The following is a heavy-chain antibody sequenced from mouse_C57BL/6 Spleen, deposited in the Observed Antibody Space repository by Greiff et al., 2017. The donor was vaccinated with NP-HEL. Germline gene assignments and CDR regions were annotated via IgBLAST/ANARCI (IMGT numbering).Heavy chain of an antibody. J-gene: IGHJ3*01. D-gene: IGHD1-1*01. CDR1: GYAFTNYL. CDR3: ARGNYYGISWFAY. CDR2: INPGSGGT. Sequence: VQLQQSGAELVRPGTSVKVSCKASGYAFTNYLIEWVKQRPGQGLEWIGVINPGSGGTNYNEKFKGKATLTADKSSSTAYMQLSSLTSEDSAVYFCARGNYYGISWFAYWGQGTLVTVSA. V-gene: IGHV1-54*01.